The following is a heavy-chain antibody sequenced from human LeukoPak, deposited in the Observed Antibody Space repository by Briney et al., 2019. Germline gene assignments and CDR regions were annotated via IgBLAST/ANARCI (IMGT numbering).Heavy chain of an antibody. J-gene: IGHJ4*02. CDR2: IGIDSGNT. D-gene: IGHD1-1*01. CDR1: GFPFSDNS. Sequence: GGSLRLSCTASGFPFSDNSIDWVRQAPGKGREWISYIGIDSGNTKYADSVRGRFTVSADNAKNSLFLQMNSLRVEDTAVYYCARDHNYAFDNWGQGTLVSVSS. CDR3: ARDHNYAFDN. V-gene: IGHV3-48*04.